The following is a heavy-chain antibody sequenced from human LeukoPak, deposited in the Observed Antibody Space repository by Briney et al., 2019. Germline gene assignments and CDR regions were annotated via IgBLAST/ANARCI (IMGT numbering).Heavy chain of an antibody. V-gene: IGHV3-33*01. J-gene: IGHJ4*02. CDR3: ARDFVVERGRYFDY. Sequence: PGRSLRLSCAASGFTFSSYGMHWVRQAPGKGLEWVAVIWYDGSNKYYADSVKGRFTISRDNSKNTLDLQMNSLRAEDTAVYYCARDFVVERGRYFDYWGQGTLVTVSS. CDR2: IWYDGSNK. D-gene: IGHD2-15*01. CDR1: GFTFSSYG.